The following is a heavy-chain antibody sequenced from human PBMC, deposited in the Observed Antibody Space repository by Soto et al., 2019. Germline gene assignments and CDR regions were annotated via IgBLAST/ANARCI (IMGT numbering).Heavy chain of an antibody. J-gene: IGHJ5*02. CDR3: ARRYYGSGSSWYSWFDP. Sequence: SETLSLTCAVYGGSFSGYYWSWIRQPPGKGLEWIGEINHSGSTNYNPSLKSRVTISVDTSKNQFSLKLSSVTAADTAVYYCARRYYGSGSSWYSWFDPWGQGTLVTVSS. V-gene: IGHV4-34*01. D-gene: IGHD3-10*01. CDR1: GGSFSGYY. CDR2: INHSGST.